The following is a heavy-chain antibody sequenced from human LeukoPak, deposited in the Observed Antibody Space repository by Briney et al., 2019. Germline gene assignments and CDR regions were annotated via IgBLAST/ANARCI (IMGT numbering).Heavy chain of an antibody. CDR3: ARGGGQWPFDY. CDR2: INHSGST. V-gene: IGHV4-34*01. J-gene: IGHJ4*02. Sequence: SETLSLTCAVYGGSFSGYYWSWIRQPPVKGLEWIGEINHSGSTNYNPSLKSRVTISVDTSKNQFSLKLSSVTAADTAVYYCARGGGQWPFDYWGQGTLVTVSS. D-gene: IGHD6-19*01. CDR1: GGSFSGYY.